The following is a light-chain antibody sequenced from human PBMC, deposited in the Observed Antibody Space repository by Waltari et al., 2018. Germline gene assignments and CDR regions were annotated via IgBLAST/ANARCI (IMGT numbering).Light chain of an antibody. CDR3: QQCYHLPS. CDR1: QNILSSSDNKNY. CDR2: WAS. Sequence: DIVMTQSPDSVAVSLGERATIHCRSSQNILSSSDNKNYLVWYQQKPGQPPKLLISWASTRESGVPDRFSGSGSGTDFTLTISRLQAEDVAVYYCQQCYHLPSFGGGTRVEIK. V-gene: IGKV4-1*01. J-gene: IGKJ4*01.